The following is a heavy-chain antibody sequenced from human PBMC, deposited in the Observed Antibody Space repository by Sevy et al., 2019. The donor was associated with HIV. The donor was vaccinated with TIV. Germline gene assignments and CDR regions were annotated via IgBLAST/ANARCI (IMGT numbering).Heavy chain of an antibody. CDR1: GFTFSSYA. J-gene: IGHJ4*02. CDR3: AKWPPLDYGEFTC. V-gene: IGHV3-23*01. Sequence: GGSLRLSCAASGFTFSSYAMSWDRQAPGKGLEWGSASSGSGGSTYYAVSVKGRFTISRDNSKNALYLQMNSLRAEDTAVYYCAKWPPLDYGEFTCWAQGTLVTVSS. CDR2: SSGSGGST. D-gene: IGHD4-17*01.